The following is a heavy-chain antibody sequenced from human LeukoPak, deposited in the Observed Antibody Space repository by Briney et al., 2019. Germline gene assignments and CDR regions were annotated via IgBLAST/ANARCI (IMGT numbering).Heavy chain of an antibody. CDR2: IYYSGST. D-gene: IGHD4-23*01. CDR1: GDSINSYS. J-gene: IGHJ4*02. CDR3: AISTTVVTPWVAY. Sequence: SETLSLTCTVSGDSINSYSWSWIRQPPGKGLECIGYIYYSGSTNYNPSLKSRVTISVDTSKNQFSLKLSSVTAADTAVYYCAISTTVVTPWVAYWGQGTLVTVSS. V-gene: IGHV4-59*01.